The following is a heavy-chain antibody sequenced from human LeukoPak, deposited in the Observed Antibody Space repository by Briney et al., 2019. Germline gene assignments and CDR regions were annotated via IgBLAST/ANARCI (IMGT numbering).Heavy chain of an antibody. V-gene: IGHV3-74*01. Sequence: GGSLRLSCAASGFTFSTYWRHWVRQAPGKGLVWVSRINSDGSSTSYADSVKGRFTISRDNAKNTLYLQMNSLRAEDTAVYYCARGPYSYGYEAGDYWGQGTLVTVSS. CDR2: INSDGSST. CDR3: ARGPYSYGYEAGDY. D-gene: IGHD5-18*01. CDR1: GFTFSTYW. J-gene: IGHJ4*02.